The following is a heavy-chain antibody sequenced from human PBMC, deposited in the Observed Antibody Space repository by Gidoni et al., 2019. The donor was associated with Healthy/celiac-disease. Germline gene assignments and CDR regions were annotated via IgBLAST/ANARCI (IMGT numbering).Heavy chain of an antibody. J-gene: IGHJ5*02. CDR3: ARSLVTTVTGWFDP. D-gene: IGHD4-4*01. V-gene: IGHV3-48*02. CDR2: ISSSSSTI. CDR1: GFTFSSYS. Sequence: EVQLVESGGGLVQPGGSLRLSCAASGFTFSSYSMNWVRQAPGKGLEWVSYISSSSSTIYYADSVKGRFTISRDNAKNSLYLQMNSLRDEDTAVYYCARSLVTTVTGWFDPWGQGTLVTVSS.